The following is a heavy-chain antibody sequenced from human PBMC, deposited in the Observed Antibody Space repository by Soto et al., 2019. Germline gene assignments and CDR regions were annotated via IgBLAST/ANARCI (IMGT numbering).Heavy chain of an antibody. D-gene: IGHD3-10*01. V-gene: IGHV1-8*01. CDR2: MNPNSGNT. CDR3: ARERSSGSYPYPDY. CDR1: GYTFTSYD. J-gene: IGHJ4*02. Sequence: QVQLVQSGAEVKKPGASVKVSCKASGYTFTSYDINWVRQATGQGREWMGWMNPNSGNTGYAQKFQGSVTMTRNTSISTAYMELRSLRSEDTAVYYCARERSSGSYPYPDYWGQGTLVTVSS.